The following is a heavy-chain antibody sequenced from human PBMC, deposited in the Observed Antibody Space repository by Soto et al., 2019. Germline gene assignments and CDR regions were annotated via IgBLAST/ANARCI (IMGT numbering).Heavy chain of an antibody. CDR3: VRENYCYGMDV. J-gene: IGHJ6*02. Sequence: EVQLVESGGTLVQPGGSLKLSCAASGFDASVNFMTWVRQAPGKGLEWVTAINNAGSTFYADSVKGRFSISRDDSKNTLYLQMNSLRVEDTAMYYCVRENYCYGMDVWGQGTAVTVSS. CDR2: INNAGST. CDR1: GFDASVNF. V-gene: IGHV3-66*01.